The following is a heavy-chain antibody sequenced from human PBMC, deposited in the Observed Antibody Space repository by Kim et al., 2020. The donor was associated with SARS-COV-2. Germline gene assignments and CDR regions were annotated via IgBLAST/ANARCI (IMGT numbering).Heavy chain of an antibody. D-gene: IGHD3-10*01. CDR1: GFTFSSYD. CDR3: ARAPLEGSYYHGMDV. Sequence: GGSLRLSCAASGFTFSSYDMHWVRQATGKGLEWVSAIGTAGDTYYPGSVKGRFTISRENAKNSLYLQMNSLRAGDTAVYYCARAPLEGSYYHGMDVWGQGTTVTVSS. V-gene: IGHV3-13*01. CDR2: IGTAGDT. J-gene: IGHJ6*02.